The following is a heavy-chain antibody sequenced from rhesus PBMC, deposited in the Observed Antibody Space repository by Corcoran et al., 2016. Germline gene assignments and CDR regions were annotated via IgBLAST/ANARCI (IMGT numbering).Heavy chain of an antibody. Sequence: QVQLQESGPGLVKPSETLSLTCAVSGGSISDDYYWIWIRQPPGKGLEWIGYIYGSGGGTNTNPSRKNRVTISIDTSKNRFSLKLSSVTAADTAVYYCARDWEVAAPVDYWGQGVLVTVSS. CDR2: IYGSGGGT. D-gene: IGHD4-29*01. J-gene: IGHJ4*01. CDR3: ARDWEVAAPVDY. CDR1: GGSISDDYY. V-gene: IGHV4-106*01.